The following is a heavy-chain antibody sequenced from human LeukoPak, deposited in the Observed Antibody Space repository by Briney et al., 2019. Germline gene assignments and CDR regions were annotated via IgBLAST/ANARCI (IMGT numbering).Heavy chain of an antibody. Sequence: GGSLRLSCAASGFTLRNYWMHWVRQVPGRGLVWVSRISGDGSGTNYADSVKGRFTISRDNAKSTVYLQINNLRAEDTAVYFCARYSSSSGGPSYFLDYWGQGTLVIVSS. V-gene: IGHV3-74*01. CDR3: ARYSSSSGGPSYFLDY. CDR2: ISGDGSGT. J-gene: IGHJ4*02. CDR1: GFTLRNYW. D-gene: IGHD6-6*01.